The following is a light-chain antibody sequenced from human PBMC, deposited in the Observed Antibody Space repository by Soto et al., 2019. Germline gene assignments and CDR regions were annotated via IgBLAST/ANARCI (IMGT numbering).Light chain of an antibody. CDR1: QSVGRN. V-gene: IGKV3-15*01. J-gene: IGKJ2*01. Sequence: EIVMTQSPVALSVSPGESAALSCRASQSVGRNFAWYQQRPGQAPRVLIYGTSTRATGVPARFSGSGSGTDFTLTIRSLQSEDFGVYYCQQYNKWPYTFGQGTRLEIK. CDR3: QQYNKWPYT. CDR2: GTS.